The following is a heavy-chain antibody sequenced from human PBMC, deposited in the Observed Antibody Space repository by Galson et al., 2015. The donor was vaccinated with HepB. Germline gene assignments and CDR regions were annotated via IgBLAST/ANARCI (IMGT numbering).Heavy chain of an antibody. CDR2: IIPIFGTA. CDR3: ARELGGLERPYAFDI. J-gene: IGHJ3*02. Sequence: SVKVSCKASGGTFSSYAISWVRQAPGQGLEWMGGIIPIFGTANYAQKFQGRVTITADESTSTAYMELSSLRSEDTAVYYCARELGGLERPYAFDIWGQGTMVTVSS. CDR1: GGTFSSYA. V-gene: IGHV1-69*13. D-gene: IGHD1-1*01.